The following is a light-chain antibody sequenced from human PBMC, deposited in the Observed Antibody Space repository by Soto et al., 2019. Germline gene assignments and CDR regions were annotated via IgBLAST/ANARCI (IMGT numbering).Light chain of an antibody. V-gene: IGLV1-40*01. J-gene: IGLJ3*02. CDR2: GNS. Sequence: QSVLTQPPSVSGAPGQRVTISCTGSSSNIGAGYDVHWYQQLPGTAPKLLIYGNSNRPSGVPDRFSGSQSGTSASLAITGLEAEDEDADYCQSYASSLSGWVFGGGTKLTVL. CDR3: QSYASSLSGWV. CDR1: SSNIGAGYD.